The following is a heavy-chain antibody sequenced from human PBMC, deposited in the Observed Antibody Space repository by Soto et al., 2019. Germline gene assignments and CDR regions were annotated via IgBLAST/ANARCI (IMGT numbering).Heavy chain of an antibody. CDR2: ISSGSNYI. CDR1: GFTFSTYT. CDR3: ARDYGKLNP. Sequence: SLRLSCAASGFTFSTYTMNWVRQTPGKGLEWVSSISSGSNYIYYADSLKGRFTISRDNAKNSLYLQMNSLRAEDTAVYYCARDYGKLNPWGQGTLVTVSS. J-gene: IGHJ5*02. D-gene: IGHD2-15*01. V-gene: IGHV3-21*01.